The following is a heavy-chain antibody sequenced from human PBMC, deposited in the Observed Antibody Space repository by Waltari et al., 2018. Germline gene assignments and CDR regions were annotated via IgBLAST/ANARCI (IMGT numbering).Heavy chain of an antibody. V-gene: IGHV3-48*01. J-gene: IGHJ4*02. Sequence: EVQMLESGGGLVEPGGSLRLSCTTSGFTFAHYTMSWVRQTPTSGLEWVSYISSRGSATHYADSVRGRFTISRDSAKGSVYLQMNNLRADDAAMYYCARGRYGAGSYSDYDYWGQGTLVTVSS. CDR3: ARGRYGAGSYSDYDY. D-gene: IGHD3-10*01. CDR2: ISSRGSAT. CDR1: GFTFAHYT.